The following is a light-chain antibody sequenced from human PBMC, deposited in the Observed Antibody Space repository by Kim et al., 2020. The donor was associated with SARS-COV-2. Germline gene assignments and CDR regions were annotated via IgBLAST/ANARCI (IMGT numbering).Light chain of an antibody. V-gene: IGLV3-19*01. Sequence: SSELTQDPAVPVALGQTVRITCQGDSLRNYYANWYQQKPGQAPVVVIYGKNNRLSGIPDRFSGSNSGSTASLTITGAQAEDEADYYCNSRDSSTNHLVFGGGTQLTVL. CDR3: NSRDSSTNHLV. CDR1: SLRNYY. CDR2: GKN. J-gene: IGLJ2*01.